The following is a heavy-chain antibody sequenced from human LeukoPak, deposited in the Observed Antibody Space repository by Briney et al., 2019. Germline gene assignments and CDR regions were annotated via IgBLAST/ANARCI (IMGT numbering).Heavy chain of an antibody. D-gene: IGHD4-23*01. Sequence: PGGSLRLPCAASGFTFDDYAMHWVRQAPGKGLEWVSGISWNSGSIGYADSVKGRFTISRDNAKNSLYLQMNSLRAEDMALYYCAKDPYGGNSGFGAFDIWGQGTMVTVSS. CDR1: GFTFDDYA. CDR3: AKDPYGGNSGFGAFDI. J-gene: IGHJ3*02. V-gene: IGHV3-9*03. CDR2: ISWNSGSI.